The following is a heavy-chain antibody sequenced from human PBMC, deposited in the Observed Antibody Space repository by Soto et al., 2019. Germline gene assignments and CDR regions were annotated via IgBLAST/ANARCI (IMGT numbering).Heavy chain of an antibody. CDR3: ARHLAIDRGPDLSGWYAGDFDY. J-gene: IGHJ4*02. Sequence: PGESLKISCKGSGYSFTSYWISWVRQMPGKGLEWMGRIDPSDSYTNYSPSFQGHVTISADKSISTAYLQWSSLKASDTAMYYCARHLAIDRGPDLSGWYAGDFDYWGQGTLVTVSS. CDR1: GYSFTSYW. V-gene: IGHV5-10-1*01. CDR2: IDPSDSYT. D-gene: IGHD6-19*01.